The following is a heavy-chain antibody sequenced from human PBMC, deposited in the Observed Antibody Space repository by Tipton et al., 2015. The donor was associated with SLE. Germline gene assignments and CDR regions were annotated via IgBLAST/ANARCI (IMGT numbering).Heavy chain of an antibody. CDR2: IYYSGST. CDR1: GGSISSSSYY. D-gene: IGHD2-2*01. CDR3: AREAMSGYYGMDV. J-gene: IGHJ6*02. V-gene: IGHV4-39*07. Sequence: TLSLTCTVSGGSISSSSYYWGWIRQSPGKGLEWIGSIYYSGSTYYNPSLKSRVTVSADTSKNQFSLKLSSVTAADTAVYYCAREAMSGYYGMDVWGQGTTVTVSS.